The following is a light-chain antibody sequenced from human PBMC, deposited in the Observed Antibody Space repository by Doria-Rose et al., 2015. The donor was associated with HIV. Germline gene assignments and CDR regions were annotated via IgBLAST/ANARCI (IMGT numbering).Light chain of an antibody. Sequence: TQSPGTLSLSPGERATLSCRASQSFSSTYLAWYRQKPGQAPSLLIYDGSTRATGIPDRFSARGSGTDFTLTINRLEPEDFALYYCHQYGTSWTFGQGTKVEI. J-gene: IGKJ1*01. CDR3: HQYGTSWT. CDR1: QSFSSTY. CDR2: DGS. V-gene: IGKV3-20*01.